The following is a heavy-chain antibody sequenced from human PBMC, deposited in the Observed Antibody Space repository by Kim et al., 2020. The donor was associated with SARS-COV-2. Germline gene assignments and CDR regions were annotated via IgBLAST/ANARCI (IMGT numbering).Heavy chain of an antibody. J-gene: IGHJ4*02. V-gene: IGHV4-59*01. D-gene: IGHD3-10*01. CDR3: AREGYYGSGSYFDY. Sequence: NPSLKSRVTLSGDTSKNPLSLKLSSVTAADTAVYYCAREGYYGSGSYFDYWGQGTLVTVSS.